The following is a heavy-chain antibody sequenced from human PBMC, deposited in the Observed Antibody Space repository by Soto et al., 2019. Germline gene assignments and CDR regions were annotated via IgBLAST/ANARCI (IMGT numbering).Heavy chain of an antibody. CDR2: IYYSGST. J-gene: IGHJ6*02. CDR1: GASLSSYY. CDR3: ARQMFIGGMDV. D-gene: IGHD2-15*01. Sequence: SETLSLTCTVSGASLSSYYVSWIRPPPGKGLEWIGYIYYSGSTNYNPSLKSRVTISVDTSKNQFSLRLSSVTAADTAVYHCARQMFIGGMDVWGQGTTVTV. V-gene: IGHV4-59*08.